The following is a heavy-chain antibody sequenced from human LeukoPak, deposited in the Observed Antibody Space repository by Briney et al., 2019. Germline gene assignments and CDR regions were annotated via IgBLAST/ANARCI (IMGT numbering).Heavy chain of an antibody. CDR2: INPNSGGT. CDR3: ARANMVRGVGLFFDRNWFDP. D-gene: IGHD3-10*01. V-gene: IGHV1-2*02. CDR1: GYTFTGYY. J-gene: IGHJ5*02. Sequence: ASVKVSCKASGYTFTGYYMHWVRQAPGQGLEWMGWINPNSGGTNYAQKFQGRVTMTRDTSISTAYMELSGLRSDDTAVYYCARANMVRGVGLFFDRNWFDPWGQGTLVTVSS.